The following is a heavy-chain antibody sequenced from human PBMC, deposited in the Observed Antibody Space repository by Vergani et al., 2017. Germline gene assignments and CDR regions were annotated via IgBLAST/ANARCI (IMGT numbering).Heavy chain of an antibody. CDR1: GVSISSFY. Sequence: QMQLQESGPGLVKPSETLSLTCTVSGVSISSFYWSWIRQPPAKGLDWIGSFYYSGDTNYNPSLKSRVTISVDTAKNQLFLKLNSVTTADTAVYYCARSQLGDAFDIWGQGTMVTVSS. V-gene: IGHV4-59*01. CDR3: ARSQLGDAFDI. D-gene: IGHD3-16*01. CDR2: FYYSGDT. J-gene: IGHJ3*02.